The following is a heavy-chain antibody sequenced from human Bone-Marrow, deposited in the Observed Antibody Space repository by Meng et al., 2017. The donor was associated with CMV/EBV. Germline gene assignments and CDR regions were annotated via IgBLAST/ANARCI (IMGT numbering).Heavy chain of an antibody. CDR2: ISGYSSTT. J-gene: IGHJ4*02. D-gene: IGHD4-23*01. Sequence: ASVKVSCKASGYTLNTSGFSWVRQAPGQGLEWMGWISGYSSTTKYAQNFRGRITMTTDTTTSTTYMELRSLRSDDTAIYYCARQLNSEVSPIDSWGQGTLVTVSS. CDR3: ARQLNSEVSPIDS. CDR1: GYTLNTSG. V-gene: IGHV1-18*01.